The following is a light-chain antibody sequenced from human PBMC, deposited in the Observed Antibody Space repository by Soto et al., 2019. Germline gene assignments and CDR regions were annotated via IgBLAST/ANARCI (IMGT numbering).Light chain of an antibody. CDR2: DAS. CDR1: QSISSW. V-gene: IGKV1-5*01. J-gene: IGKJ4*01. Sequence: DIQMTQSPSTLSASVGDRVTITCRTSQSISSWLTLYQQKPGKAAKLLIIDASCMESGTPPRFSGRRSLTQYSLTIIGLQQDDVATYYCRQYGNCKPLTFGGGTKVDIK. CDR3: RQYGNCKPLT.